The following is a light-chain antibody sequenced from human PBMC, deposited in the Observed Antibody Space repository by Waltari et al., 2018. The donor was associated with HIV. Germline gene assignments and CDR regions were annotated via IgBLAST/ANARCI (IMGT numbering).Light chain of an antibody. CDR2: NVN. V-gene: IGLV2-14*03. J-gene: IGLJ2*01. Sequence: HSPLPQPASVSGSPGPPVTITPNGTSSDVGSTMSVSSYQRHPGKDPRPVIYNVNIRPAGISSRFSGSKSGNTASLTISGLQADDEAEYICCSYAGTVTYLVFGGGTKLTVL. CDR3: CSYAGTVTYLV. CDR1: SSDVGSTMS.